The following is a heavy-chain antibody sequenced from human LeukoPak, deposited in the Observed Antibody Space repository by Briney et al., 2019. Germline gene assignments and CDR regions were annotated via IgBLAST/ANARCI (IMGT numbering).Heavy chain of an antibody. CDR2: IYWDGDK. J-gene: IGHJ4*02. CDR1: GFLLSTRGVG. V-gene: IGHV2-5*02. Sequence: SAPTLAKPTHTLTLTCNFSGFLLSTRGVGLGWIRQPPGKAREWLYPIYWDGDKRYSPSLKSRLTITKDTSKNQVVLTMTNMDPVDTATYYCAHRRPINYDILTGYSSFFDYWGQGTLVTVSS. CDR3: AHRRPINYDILTGYSSFFDY. D-gene: IGHD3-9*01.